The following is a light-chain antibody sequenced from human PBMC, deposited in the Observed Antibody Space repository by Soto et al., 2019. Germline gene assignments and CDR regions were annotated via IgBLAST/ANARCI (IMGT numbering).Light chain of an antibody. CDR2: DND. V-gene: IGLV3-21*02. Sequence: SYELTQPPSVSVAPGQTATVTCGKNNSGGERVHWYQQKPGQAPVLVVYDNDKRPSGIPERFSGSNSGSTATLTILRVEAGDEADYYCQLWDTITDRYVFGTGTKVTVL. CDR1: NSGGER. CDR3: QLWDTITDRYV. J-gene: IGLJ1*01.